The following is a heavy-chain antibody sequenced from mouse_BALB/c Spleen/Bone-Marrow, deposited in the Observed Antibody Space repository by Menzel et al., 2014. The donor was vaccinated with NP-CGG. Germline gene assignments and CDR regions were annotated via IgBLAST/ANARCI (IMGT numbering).Heavy chain of an antibody. V-gene: IGHV3-8*02. J-gene: IGHJ2*01. CDR2: ISYSGST. CDR3: ARLGGYGPYFDY. Sequence: EVQLQQSGPSLVKPSQTLSLPCSVTGDSITSGYWNWIRKFPGNKLEYMGYISYSGSTYFNPSLKSRISITRDTSKNXYYLQLNSVTTEDTATYYCARLGGYGPYFDYWGQGTTLTVSS. D-gene: IGHD1-1*02. CDR1: GDSITSGY.